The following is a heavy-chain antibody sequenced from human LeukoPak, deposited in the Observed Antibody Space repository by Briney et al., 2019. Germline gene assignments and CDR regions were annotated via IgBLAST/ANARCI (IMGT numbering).Heavy chain of an antibody. J-gene: IGHJ4*02. CDR2: ISSTGRTI. CDR1: GFSFSDYY. Sequence: GGSLRLSCGASGFSFSDYYMSWVRQAPGKGLEWISYISSTGRTIYYADSVKGRFTISRDNDKSSLYLQMNSLRAEDTALYYCARFRYNSTWGIFDYXXQGTXVTVSX. CDR3: ARFRYNSTWGIFDY. V-gene: IGHV3-11*04. D-gene: IGHD2/OR15-2a*01.